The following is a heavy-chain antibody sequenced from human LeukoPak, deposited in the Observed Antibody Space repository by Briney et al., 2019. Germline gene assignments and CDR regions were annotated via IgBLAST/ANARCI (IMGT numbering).Heavy chain of an antibody. CDR2: IYHRGST. V-gene: IGHV4-38-2*02. Sequence: SETLSLTCSVSGYSLSSGYYWGWIRQPPGKGLEWIGSIYHRGSTYYNPSLQSRVTILVDTSKNQFSLKLSAVTAADTAVYYCARLSYSSSTLDYWGQGTLVTVSS. J-gene: IGHJ4*02. CDR3: ARLSYSSSTLDY. D-gene: IGHD6-6*01. CDR1: GYSLSSGYY.